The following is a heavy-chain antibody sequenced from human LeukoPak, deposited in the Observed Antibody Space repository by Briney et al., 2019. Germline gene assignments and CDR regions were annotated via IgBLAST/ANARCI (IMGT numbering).Heavy chain of an antibody. J-gene: IGHJ4*02. D-gene: IGHD3-22*01. Sequence: PGGSLRLSCAASGFTFDDYAMHWVRQAPGKGLEWVSGISWNSGSIGYADSVKGRFTISRDNAKNSLYLQMNSLRAEDTALYYCAKDYYDSSGFDYWGQGTLVTVSS. V-gene: IGHV3-9*01. CDR1: GFTFDDYA. CDR2: ISWNSGSI. CDR3: AKDYYDSSGFDY.